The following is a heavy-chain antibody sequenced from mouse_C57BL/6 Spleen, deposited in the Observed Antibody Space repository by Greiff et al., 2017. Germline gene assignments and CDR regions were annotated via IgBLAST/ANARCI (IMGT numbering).Heavy chain of an antibody. CDR2: INPNYGTT. CDR3: ARWKTGSAWFSY. Sequence: VQLQQSGPELVKPGASVKISCKASGYSFTDYNMNWVKQSNGKSLEWIGVINPNYGTTSYNQNFKGKATLTVDQASSPAFMQLNSLTFEASAVYYCARWKTGSAWFSYWGQGTLVTVSA. D-gene: IGHD3-1*01. CDR1: GYSFTDYN. J-gene: IGHJ3*01. V-gene: IGHV1-39*01.